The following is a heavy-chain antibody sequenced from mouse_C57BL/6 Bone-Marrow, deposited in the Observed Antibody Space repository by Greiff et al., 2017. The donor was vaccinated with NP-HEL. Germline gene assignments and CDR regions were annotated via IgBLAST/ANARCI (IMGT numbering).Heavy chain of an antibody. J-gene: IGHJ1*03. V-gene: IGHV1-64*01. CDR1: GYTFTSYW. CDR3: ATHYDGSSLFDV. Sequence: QVQLQQPGAELVKPGASVKLSCKASGYTFTSYWMHWVKQRPGQGLEWIGMIHPNSGSTNYNEKFKSKATLTVDKSSSTAYMQLSSLTSEDSAVYYCATHYDGSSLFDVWGTGTTVTVSS. D-gene: IGHD1-1*01. CDR2: IHPNSGST.